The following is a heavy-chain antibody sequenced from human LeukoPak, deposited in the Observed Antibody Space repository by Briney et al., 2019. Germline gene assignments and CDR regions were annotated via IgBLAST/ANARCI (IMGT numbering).Heavy chain of an antibody. CDR3: ARPMVRGVIAFDY. D-gene: IGHD3-10*01. J-gene: IGHJ4*02. Sequence: SETLSLTCTVSGGSISSSSYYWGWIRQPPGKGLEWIGSIYYSGSTYYNPSLKSRVTISVDTSKNQFSLKLSSVTAADTAVYYCARPMVRGVIAFDYWGQGTLVTVSS. CDR2: IYYSGST. V-gene: IGHV4-39*01. CDR1: GGSISSSSYY.